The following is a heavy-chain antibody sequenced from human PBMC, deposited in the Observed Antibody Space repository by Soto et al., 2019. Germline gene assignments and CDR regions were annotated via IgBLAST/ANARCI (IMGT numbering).Heavy chain of an antibody. CDR3: ASSNIAAAGFYYYGMDV. D-gene: IGHD6-13*01. CDR2: IYYSGST. V-gene: IGHV4-59*01. J-gene: IGHJ6*02. Sequence: PSATLSLTCTVSGRSISSYYWNWIRQPPGKGLEWIGYIYYSGSTNYNPSLKSRVTISLDTSKNQFSLKLSSVTAADTAVYYCASSNIAAAGFYYYGMDVWGRGTTVTVS. CDR1: GRSISSYY.